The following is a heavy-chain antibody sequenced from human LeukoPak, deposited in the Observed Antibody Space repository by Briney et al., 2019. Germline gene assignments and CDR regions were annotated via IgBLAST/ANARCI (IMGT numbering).Heavy chain of an antibody. V-gene: IGHV3-74*01. CDR3: VRDNAYKFDY. Sequence: GGSLRLSCAASGFTFSSYWMNWVRQVPGKGLVWVSHINTFGTTATYADSVKGRFTISRDNANNTLYLQMNSLRVEDTAVYYCVRDNAYKFDYWGQGTLVTVS. J-gene: IGHJ4*02. D-gene: IGHD5-24*01. CDR1: GFTFSSYW. CDR2: INTFGTTA.